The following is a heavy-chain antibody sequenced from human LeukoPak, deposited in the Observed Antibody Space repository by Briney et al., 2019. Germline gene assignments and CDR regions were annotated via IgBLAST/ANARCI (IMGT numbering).Heavy chain of an antibody. CDR3: TRDHMRSCSSTSCHKRGYYGMDV. J-gene: IGHJ6*02. D-gene: IGHD2-2*01. V-gene: IGHV3-30*04. CDR2: ISYDGSNR. CDR1: GFTFSSYA. Sequence: PGGSLRLSCAASGFTFSSYAMHWVRQAPGKGLEWVAVISYDGSNRYYADSVKGRFTISRDNSKNTLYLQMNSLRAEDTAVYYCTRDHMRSCSSTSCHKRGYYGMDVWGQGTTVTVSS.